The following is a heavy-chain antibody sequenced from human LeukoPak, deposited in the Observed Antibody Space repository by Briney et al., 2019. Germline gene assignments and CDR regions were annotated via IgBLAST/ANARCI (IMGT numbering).Heavy chain of an antibody. Sequence: GGSLRLSCAASGFTFSSYGMHWVRQAPGKGLEWVAVISYDGSNKYYADSVKGRFTISRDNSKNTLYLQMNSLRAEDTAVYYCAKDGLVAVAGIYYYMDVWGKGTTVTVSS. CDR1: GFTFSSYG. J-gene: IGHJ6*03. D-gene: IGHD6-19*01. V-gene: IGHV3-30*18. CDR3: AKDGLVAVAGIYYYMDV. CDR2: ISYDGSNK.